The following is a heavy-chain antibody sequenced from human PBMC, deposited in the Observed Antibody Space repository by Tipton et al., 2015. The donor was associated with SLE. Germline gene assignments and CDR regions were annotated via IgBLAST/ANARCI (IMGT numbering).Heavy chain of an antibody. CDR3: ARGTVFGV. CDR1: GGSFSGYY. Sequence: TLSLTCAVYGGSFSGYYWSWIRQPPGEGLEWIGSIYYSGSTYYNPSLKSRVTISVDTSKNQFSLKLSSVTAADTAVYYCARGTVFGVWGQGTLVIVSS. J-gene: IGHJ4*02. D-gene: IGHD3-3*01. V-gene: IGHV4-34*01. CDR2: IYYSGST.